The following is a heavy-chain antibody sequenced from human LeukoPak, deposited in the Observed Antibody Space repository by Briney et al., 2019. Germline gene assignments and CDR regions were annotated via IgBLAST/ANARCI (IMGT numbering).Heavy chain of an antibody. CDR3: ARFAVHRRITVPGQFGLDY. CDR1: GYIFTSYN. D-gene: IGHD6-19*01. CDR2: INPSGGGT. V-gene: IGHV1-46*01. Sequence: ASVKVSCKTSGYIFTSYNIYWVRQAPGQGLEWMGIINPSGGGTNYAQKFQGRVTMTRDTSTSTVYMELSSLRSEDTAAYYCARFAVHRRITVPGQFGLDYWGQGTLVSVSS. J-gene: IGHJ4*02.